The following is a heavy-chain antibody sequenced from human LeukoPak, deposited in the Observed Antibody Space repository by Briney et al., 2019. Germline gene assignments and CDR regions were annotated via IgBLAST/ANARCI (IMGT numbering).Heavy chain of an antibody. D-gene: IGHD6-13*01. J-gene: IGHJ4*02. V-gene: IGHV4-30-4*08. Sequence: PSETLSLTCTVSGGSISSYYWSWIRQPPGKGLEWIGYIYYSGSTYYNPSLKSRVTISVDTSKNQFSLKLSSVTAADTAVYYCARDPGPFSSSWTPRWGQGTLVTVSS. CDR3: ARDPGPFSSSWTPR. CDR1: GGSISSYY. CDR2: IYYSGST.